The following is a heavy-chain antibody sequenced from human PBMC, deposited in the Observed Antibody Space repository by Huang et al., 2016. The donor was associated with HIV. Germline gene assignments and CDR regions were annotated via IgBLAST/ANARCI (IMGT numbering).Heavy chain of an antibody. Sequence: QVQLVQSGAEVKKPGSSVKVSCKASGGTFSSYAISWVRQAPGQGLEWMGGIIPIMGTANYAQKVQGRGTITADESTSTAYMELISLRSEDTAVYYCARARGYYDSSVSYYFDYWGQGTLVTVSS. CDR2: IIPIMGTA. J-gene: IGHJ4*02. CDR3: ARARGYYDSSVSYYFDY. D-gene: IGHD3-22*01. CDR1: GGTFSSYA. V-gene: IGHV1-69*13.